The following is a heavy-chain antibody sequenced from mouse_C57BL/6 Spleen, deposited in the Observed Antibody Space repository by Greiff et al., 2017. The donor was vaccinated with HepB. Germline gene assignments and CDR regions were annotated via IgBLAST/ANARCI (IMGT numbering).Heavy chain of an antibody. CDR1: GYTFTSYW. D-gene: IGHD1-1*01. J-gene: IGHJ4*01. Sequence: VQLQQPGTELVKPGASVKLSCKASGYTFTSYWMHWVKQRPGQGLEWIGNINPSNGGTNYNEKFKSKATLTVDKSSSTAYMQLSSLTSEDSAVYDCARLLRWGSAMDYWGQGTSVTVSS. CDR3: ARLLRWGSAMDY. V-gene: IGHV1-53*01. CDR2: INPSNGGT.